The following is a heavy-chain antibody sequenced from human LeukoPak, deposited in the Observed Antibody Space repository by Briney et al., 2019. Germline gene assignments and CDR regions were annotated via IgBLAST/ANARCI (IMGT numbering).Heavy chain of an antibody. CDR3: AKDGRSGAPFDR. Sequence: GGSLRLSCVASGFTVYNFAMSWFRQAPGKGLEWVSLITGGGGSTDYADSVKGRFTISRDNSKNTLYLQMNSLRVEDTATYYCAKDGRSGAPFDRWGQGTVLTVSS. D-gene: IGHD3-3*01. CDR1: GFTVYNFA. J-gene: IGHJ4*02. CDR2: ITGGGGST. V-gene: IGHV3-23*01.